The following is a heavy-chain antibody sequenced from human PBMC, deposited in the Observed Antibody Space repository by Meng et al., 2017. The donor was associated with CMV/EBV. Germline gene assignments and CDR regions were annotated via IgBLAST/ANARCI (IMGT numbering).Heavy chain of an antibody. D-gene: IGHD4-11*01. V-gene: IGHV1-2*02. CDR3: ARGSNGGFAMDV. CDR1: GYSFTGHY. J-gene: IGHJ6*02. Sequence: ASVQVSCKASGYSFTGHYLHWVRQAPGHGLEWMGWIIPDSGGTKYAQEFQGRVTMTWDTSITTAYMDLNRLRSDDTAVYFCARGSNGGFAMDVWGQGTTVTVSS. CDR2: IIPDSGGT.